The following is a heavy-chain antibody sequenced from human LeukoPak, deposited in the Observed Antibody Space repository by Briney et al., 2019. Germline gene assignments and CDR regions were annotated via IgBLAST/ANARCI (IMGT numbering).Heavy chain of an antibody. CDR3: ARDLDLPMIGVSNGG. D-gene: IGHD3-22*01. CDR2: ISSSSSTI. Sequence: PGGSLRLSCAASGFTFSSYSMNWVRQAPGKGLEWVSYISSSSSTIYYADSVKGRFTISRDNAKNSLYLQMNSLRDEDTAVYYCARDLDLPMIGVSNGGWGQGTLVTVSS. CDR1: GFTFSSYS. V-gene: IGHV3-48*02. J-gene: IGHJ4*02.